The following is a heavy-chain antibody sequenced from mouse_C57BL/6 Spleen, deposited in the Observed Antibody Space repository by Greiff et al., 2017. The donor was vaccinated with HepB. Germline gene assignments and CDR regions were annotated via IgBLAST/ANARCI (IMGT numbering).Heavy chain of an antibody. CDR3: ASITTVVDPFAY. D-gene: IGHD1-1*01. V-gene: IGHV1-64*01. J-gene: IGHJ3*01. Sequence: VQLQQPGAELVKPGASVKLSCKASGYTFTSYWMHWVKQRPGQGLEWIGMIHPNSGSTNYNEKFKSKATLTVDKSSSTAYMQLSSLTSEDSAVYYWASITTVVDPFAYWGQGTLVTVSA. CDR1: GYTFTSYW. CDR2: IHPNSGST.